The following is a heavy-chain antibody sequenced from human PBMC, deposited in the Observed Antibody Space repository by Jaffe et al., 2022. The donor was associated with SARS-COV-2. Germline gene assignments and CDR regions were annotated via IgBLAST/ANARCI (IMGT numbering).Heavy chain of an antibody. CDR2: IYYSGST. Sequence: QVQLQESGPGLVKPSQTLSLTCTVSGGSISSGDYYWSWIRQPPGKGLEWIGYIYYSGSTYYNPSLKSRVTISVDTSKNQFSLKLSSVTAADTAVYYCARGDIVVVVAATTGTEYYFDYWGQGTLVTVSS. V-gene: IGHV4-30-4*01. J-gene: IGHJ4*02. CDR3: ARGDIVVVVAATTGTEYYFDY. D-gene: IGHD2-15*01. CDR1: GGSISSGDYY.